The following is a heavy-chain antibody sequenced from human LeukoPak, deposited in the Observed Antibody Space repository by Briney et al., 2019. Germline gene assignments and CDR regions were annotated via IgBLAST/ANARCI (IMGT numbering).Heavy chain of an antibody. Sequence: PGGSLRLSCAASGFTFSSYAMHWVRQAPGKGLEWVANIKQDGSEKYYVDSVKGRFTISRDNAKNSLYLQMNSLRAEDTAVYYCARNNGLDYWGQGTLVTVSS. CDR1: GFTFSSYA. CDR3: ARNNGLDY. CDR2: IKQDGSEK. V-gene: IGHV3-7*01. D-gene: IGHD1/OR15-1a*01. J-gene: IGHJ4*02.